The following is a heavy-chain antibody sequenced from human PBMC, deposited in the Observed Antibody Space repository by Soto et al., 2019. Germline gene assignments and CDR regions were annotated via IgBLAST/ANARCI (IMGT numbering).Heavy chain of an antibody. CDR1: GGSISSGGYY. CDR3: ARRKQNYYGMDI. CDR2: ISYSGST. Sequence: SDTLSLTCTVSGGSISSGGYYWSWIRQHPGKGLEWIGYISYSGSTYYNPSLKTRVTILVDASENHFSLKLTSVTAADTAVYYCARRKQNYYGMDIWGQGTTVTVSS. V-gene: IGHV4-31*03. J-gene: IGHJ6*02.